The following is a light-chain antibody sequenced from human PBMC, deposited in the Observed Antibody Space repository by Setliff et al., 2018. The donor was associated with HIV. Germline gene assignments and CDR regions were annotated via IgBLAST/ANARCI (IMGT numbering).Light chain of an antibody. J-gene: IGLJ1*01. V-gene: IGLV2-14*03. CDR3: QVWDSSSDHPYV. CDR1: SSDVGGYNY. CDR2: DVS. Sequence: QSVLTQPASVSGSPGQSITISCTGTSSDVGGYNYVSWYQQHPGKAPKLMIYDVSNRPSGIPERFSGSNSGNTATLTISRVEAGDEADYYCQVWDSSSDHPYVFGTGTKVTVL.